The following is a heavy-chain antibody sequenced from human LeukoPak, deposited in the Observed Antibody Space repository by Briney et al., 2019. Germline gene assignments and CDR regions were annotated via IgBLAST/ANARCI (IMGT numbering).Heavy chain of an antibody. J-gene: IGHJ4*02. V-gene: IGHV3-74*01. CDR2: INSDGSRT. D-gene: IGHD4-17*01. CDR1: GFTFSSYW. CDR3: ARNLVGGDYSFDY. Sequence: PGGSLRLSCAASGFTFSSYWMHWVRHAPGKGLVWVSRINSDGSRTHYADSVKGRFTISRENAKNTLYLQMNSLRAEDTAVYYCARNLVGGDYSFDYWGQGTLVTVSS.